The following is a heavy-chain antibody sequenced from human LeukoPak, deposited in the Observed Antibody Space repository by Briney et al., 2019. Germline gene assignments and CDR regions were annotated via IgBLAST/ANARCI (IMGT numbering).Heavy chain of an antibody. J-gene: IGHJ4*02. CDR3: ARALRSGSSETIY. D-gene: IGHD1-26*01. CDR1: GGTFSSYA. V-gene: IGHV1-69*13. Sequence: SVKVSCKASGGTFSSYAISWARQAPGQGLEWMGGIIPIFGTANYAQKFQGRVTITADESTSTAYMELSSLRSEDTAVYYCARALRSGSSETIYWGQGTLVTVSS. CDR2: IIPIFGTA.